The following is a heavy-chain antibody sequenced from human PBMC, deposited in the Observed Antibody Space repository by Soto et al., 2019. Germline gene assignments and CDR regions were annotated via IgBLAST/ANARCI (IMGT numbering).Heavy chain of an antibody. V-gene: IGHV3-23*01. D-gene: IGHD6-13*01. J-gene: IGHJ4*02. CDR3: AKVRGSSSWPLDY. CDR1: GFTFSSYA. Sequence: EVQLLESGGGLVQPGGSLRLSCAASGFTFSSYAMSWVRQAPGKGLEWVSAISGSGGSTYYADSVKGRFTISRDNSKNTRYLQMNSLRAEDTAVYYCAKVRGSSSWPLDYWGQGTLVTVSS. CDR2: ISGSGGST.